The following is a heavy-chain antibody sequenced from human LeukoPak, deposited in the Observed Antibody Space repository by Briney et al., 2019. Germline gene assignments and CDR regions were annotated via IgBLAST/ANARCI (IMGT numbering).Heavy chain of an antibody. Sequence: PGGSLRLSCAASGFTFSSYSMNWVRQAPGKGLEWVSSISSSSSYIYYADSVKGRFTISRDNAKNSLYLQMNSLRAEDTAVYYCARVCTFYGDPPGYWGQGTLVTVSS. CDR3: ARVCTFYGDPPGY. J-gene: IGHJ4*02. V-gene: IGHV3-21*01. CDR1: GFTFSSYS. D-gene: IGHD4-17*01. CDR2: ISSSSSYI.